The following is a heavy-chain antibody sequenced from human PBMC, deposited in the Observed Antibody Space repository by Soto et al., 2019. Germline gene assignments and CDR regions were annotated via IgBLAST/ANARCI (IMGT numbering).Heavy chain of an antibody. V-gene: IGHV3-30*18. D-gene: IGHD5-12*01. Sequence: QVQLVESGGGVVQPGRSLRLSCAASGFTFSSYGMHWVRQAPGKGLEWVAVMSYDGSNKYYADSVKGRFTFSRDNSKNTLYLQMNSPRAEDTAVYYCAKVRRSGYDFDYGMDVWGPGTTVTVSS. CDR2: MSYDGSNK. J-gene: IGHJ6*02. CDR3: AKVRRSGYDFDYGMDV. CDR1: GFTFSSYG.